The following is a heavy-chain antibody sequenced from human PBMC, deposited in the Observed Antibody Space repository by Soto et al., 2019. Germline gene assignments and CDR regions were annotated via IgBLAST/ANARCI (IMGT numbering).Heavy chain of an antibody. Sequence: SETLSLTCTVSGGSIRTSGYSWGWIRRPPGKGLEWIATISYSGSTNYNPSLKSRVTISVDTSKNQFSLKLSSVTAADTAVYYYARPASHKTYYGSSIGFDPWGQGTLVTVSS. CDR1: GGSIRTSGYS. J-gene: IGHJ5*02. D-gene: IGHD2-2*01. CDR3: ARPASHKTYYGSSIGFDP. V-gene: IGHV4-39*07. CDR2: ISYSGST.